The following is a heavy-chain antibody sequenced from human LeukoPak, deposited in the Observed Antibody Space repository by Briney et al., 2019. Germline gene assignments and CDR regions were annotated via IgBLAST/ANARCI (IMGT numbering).Heavy chain of an antibody. CDR1: GYHFTSYW. CDR3: ARIYCGGDCYSGAFDI. Sequence: GEALKISCKGSGYHFTSYWIGGVRQMPGKGLEWMGIIYPGDSDTRYSPSFQGQVTISADKSISTAYLQWISLKASDTAMYYCARIYCGGDCYSGAFDIWGQGTMVTVPS. CDR2: IYPGDSDT. J-gene: IGHJ3*02. D-gene: IGHD2-21*02. V-gene: IGHV5-51*01.